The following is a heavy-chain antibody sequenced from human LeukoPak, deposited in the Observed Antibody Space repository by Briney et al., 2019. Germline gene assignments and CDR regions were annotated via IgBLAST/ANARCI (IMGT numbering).Heavy chain of an antibody. CDR3: ARDRHYYDSSGYYSLFDY. V-gene: IGHV4-30-4*08. J-gene: IGHJ4*02. CDR2: IYYSGST. D-gene: IGHD3-22*01. Sequence: SQTLSLTCTVSGGSISSGDYYWSWIRQPPGKGLEWIGYIYYSGSTYYNPFLKSRVTISVDTSKNQFSLKLSSVTAADTAVYYCARDRHYYDSSGYYSLFDYWGQGTLVTVSS. CDR1: GGSISSGDYY.